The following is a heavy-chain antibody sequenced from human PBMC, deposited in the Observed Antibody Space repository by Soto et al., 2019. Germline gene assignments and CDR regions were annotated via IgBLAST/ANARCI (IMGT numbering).Heavy chain of an antibody. J-gene: IGHJ4*02. CDR2: IKQDGSEK. CDR1: GFTFSSYW. D-gene: IGHD3-16*02. CDR3: ARTSPGYDYIWGSYRYTYYFDY. Sequence: GGSLRLSCAASGFTFSSYWMSWVRQAPGKGLEWVANIKQDGSEKYYVDSVKGRFTISRDNAKNSLYLQMNSLRAEDTAVYYCARTSPGYDYIWGSYRYTYYFDYWGQGTLVTVSS. V-gene: IGHV3-7*01.